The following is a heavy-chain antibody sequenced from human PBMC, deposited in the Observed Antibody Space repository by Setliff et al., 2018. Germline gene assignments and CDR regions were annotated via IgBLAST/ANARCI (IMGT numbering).Heavy chain of an antibody. Sequence: GGSLRLSCAASGFTFSGYYMQWVRQAPGKGLEWVSSISSSSSYIYYAGSVKGRFTISRDNAKNSLYLQMNSLRAEDTAVYYCARGPGRYFDWFPDYWGQGTLVTVSS. J-gene: IGHJ4*02. CDR3: ARGPGRYFDWFPDY. V-gene: IGHV3-21*01. D-gene: IGHD3-9*01. CDR1: GFTFSGYY. CDR2: ISSSSSYI.